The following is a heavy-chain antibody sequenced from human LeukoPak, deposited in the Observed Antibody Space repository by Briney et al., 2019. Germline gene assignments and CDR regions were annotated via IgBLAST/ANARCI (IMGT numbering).Heavy chain of an antibody. D-gene: IGHD3-16*01. J-gene: IGHJ6*03. CDR1: GYSISSGYY. CDR2: INHSGST. V-gene: IGHV4-38-2*02. CDR3: ARGLNYATASYMDV. Sequence: SETLSLTCTVSGYSISSGYYWSWSRQPPGKGLEWIGEINHSGSTNYTPSLKSRVTISVDTSKNQFSLKLRSVTAADTAVYYCARGLNYATASYMDVWGKGTTVTVSS.